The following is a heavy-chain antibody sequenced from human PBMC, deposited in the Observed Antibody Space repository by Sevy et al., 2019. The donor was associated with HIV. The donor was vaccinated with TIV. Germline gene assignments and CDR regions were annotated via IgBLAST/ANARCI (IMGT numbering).Heavy chain of an antibody. Sequence: GGSLRLSCAATGFTVTSNYMSWVRQGPGKGLGWVSGFYNGDSTQYADSVKGRFTISRDKSNNTLYLQMDSLRAEDTAVYYCAREAGSNSFDYWGQGTLVTVSS. CDR1: GFTVTSNY. CDR2: FYNGDST. D-gene: IGHD3-10*01. V-gene: IGHV3-53*01. J-gene: IGHJ4*02. CDR3: AREAGSNSFDY.